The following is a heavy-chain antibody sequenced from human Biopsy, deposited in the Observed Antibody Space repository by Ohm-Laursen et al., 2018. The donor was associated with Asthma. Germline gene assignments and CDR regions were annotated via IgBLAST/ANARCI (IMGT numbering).Heavy chain of an antibody. D-gene: IGHD6-13*01. CDR3: ARGQKSAGDRWFDP. J-gene: IGHJ5*02. Sequence: SSVKVSCKASGGAFSNYAINWVRQAPGQGLEWVGETVPFFGTTNYGHKFQGRVTITADESTATAYMELTSLRSDDTAVYYCARGQKSAGDRWFDPWGQGTLVTVSS. CDR2: TVPFFGTT. CDR1: GGAFSNYA. V-gene: IGHV1-69*01.